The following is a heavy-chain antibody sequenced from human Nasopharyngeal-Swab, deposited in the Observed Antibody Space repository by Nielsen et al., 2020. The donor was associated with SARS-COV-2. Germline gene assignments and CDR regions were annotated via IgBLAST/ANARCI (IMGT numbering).Heavy chain of an antibody. CDR1: GGSISSSNW. J-gene: IGHJ4*02. Sequence: SETLSLTCAVSGGSISSSNWWRWVRQPPGKGLEWIGEIYHSGSTNYNPSLKSRVTISVDKSKNQFSLKLSSVTAADTAVYYCARDLSSSGWYFDYWGQGTLVTVSS. V-gene: IGHV4-4*02. CDR3: ARDLSSSGWYFDY. D-gene: IGHD6-13*01. CDR2: IYHSGST.